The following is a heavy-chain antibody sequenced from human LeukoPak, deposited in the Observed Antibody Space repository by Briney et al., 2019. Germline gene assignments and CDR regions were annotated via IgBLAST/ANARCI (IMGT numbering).Heavy chain of an antibody. CDR1: GGSVSSTTYY. Sequence: PSETLSLTCSVSGGSVSSTTYYWGWIRQPPGKGLEWIGGISYGGSTYYNPSLKSRLTISVDTSKNQFSLELSSVTAADTAVYYGARGIAAHGGYYYYYYYMDVWGKGTTVTVSS. CDR2: ISYGGST. D-gene: IGHD6-6*01. V-gene: IGHV4-39*01. J-gene: IGHJ6*03. CDR3: ARGIAAHGGYYYYYYYMDV.